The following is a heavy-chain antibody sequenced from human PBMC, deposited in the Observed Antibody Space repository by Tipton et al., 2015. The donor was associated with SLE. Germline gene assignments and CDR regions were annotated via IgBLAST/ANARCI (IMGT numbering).Heavy chain of an antibody. V-gene: IGHV4-34*01. CDR3: ARGYGSGSASPDY. CDR2: INHSGST. Sequence: TLSLTCAVYGGSFSGYYWSWIRQPPGKGLEWIGEINHSGSTNYNPSLKSRVTISVDTSKNQFSLKLSSVTAADTAVYYCARGYGSGSASPDYWGQGTLVNVSS. D-gene: IGHD3-10*01. CDR1: GGSFSGYY. J-gene: IGHJ4*02.